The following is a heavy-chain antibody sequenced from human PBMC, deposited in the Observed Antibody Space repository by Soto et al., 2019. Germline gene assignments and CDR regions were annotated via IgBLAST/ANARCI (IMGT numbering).Heavy chain of an antibody. CDR2: ISAYNGNT. CDR1: GYTFTSYG. Sequence: APVKVSCKACGYTFTSYGISWVRQAPGQGLEWMGWISAYNGNTNYAQKLQGRVAMTTDTSTSTAYMELSSLRSEDTAVYYCAREVGDSSGWTDAFDIWGQGTMVTVSS. V-gene: IGHV1-18*01. D-gene: IGHD6-19*01. J-gene: IGHJ3*02. CDR3: AREVGDSSGWTDAFDI.